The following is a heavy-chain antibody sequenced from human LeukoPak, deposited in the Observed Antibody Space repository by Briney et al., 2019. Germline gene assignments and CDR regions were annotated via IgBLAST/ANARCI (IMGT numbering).Heavy chain of an antibody. J-gene: IGHJ3*01. CDR2: ISGSGGST. Sequence: PGGSLRLSCAASGFTFSSYAMSWVRQAPGKGLEWVSGISGSGGSTYYADSVKGRFTISRDNSKNTLYLQMDSLRAEDTAVYYCARDAHGDFGDAFDVWGQGTMVTVSS. V-gene: IGHV3-23*01. CDR1: GFTFSSYA. D-gene: IGHD2-21*02. CDR3: ARDAHGDFGDAFDV.